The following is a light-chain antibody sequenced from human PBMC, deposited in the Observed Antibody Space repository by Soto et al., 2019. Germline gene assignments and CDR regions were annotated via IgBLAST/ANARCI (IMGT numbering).Light chain of an antibody. CDR2: AAS. J-gene: IGKJ4*01. Sequence: DIQMTQSPSSVSASVGDRVAITCRASQAISSWLAWYQQKPGKAPALLIYAASSLHRGVPSRFSGSGSGSNFTLTISSLQAEDFATYYCQQANNFPLTFGGGTRVDIK. CDR3: QQANNFPLT. V-gene: IGKV1-12*01. CDR1: QAISSW.